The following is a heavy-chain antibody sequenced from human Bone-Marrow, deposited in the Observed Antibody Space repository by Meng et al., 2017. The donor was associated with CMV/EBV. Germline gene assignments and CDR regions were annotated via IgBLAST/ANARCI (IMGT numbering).Heavy chain of an antibody. CDR1: GVSLTTSGEG. CDR2: IYWNDDK. J-gene: IGHJ6*02. Sequence: SGPTLVKPTQTLTLTYTFSGVSLTTSGEGVGWIRQPPGKALEWLTLIYWNDDKRYSPSLKSRLTITKDTSKNQVVLIMTNMDPVDTGTYYCAHITQSDFYSYYGMDVWGQGTTVTVSS. V-gene: IGHV2-5*01. CDR3: AHITQSDFYSYYGMDV.